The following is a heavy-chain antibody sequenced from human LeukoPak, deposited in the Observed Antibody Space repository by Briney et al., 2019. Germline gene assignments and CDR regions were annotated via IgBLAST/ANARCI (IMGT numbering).Heavy chain of an antibody. CDR1: GFTFNNYA. CDR2: IKSKTDGGTT. V-gene: IGHV3-15*06. CDR3: ATDLGSGRRNDAFDI. D-gene: IGHD3-10*01. Sequence: GGSLRLSCTASGFTFNNYAIDWVRQAPGKGLEWVGRIKSKTDGGTTHYAAPVKDRFTVSRDDSKNTLYLQMNSLKTEDTAVYYCATDLGSGRRNDAFDIWGQGTMVTVSS. J-gene: IGHJ3*02.